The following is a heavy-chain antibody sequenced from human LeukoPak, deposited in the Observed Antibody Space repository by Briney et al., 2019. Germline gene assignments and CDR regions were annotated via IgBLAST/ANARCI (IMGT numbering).Heavy chain of an antibody. J-gene: IGHJ4*02. CDR1: GGSISSGGYY. CDR3: ARVSSGYFGLDY. Sequence: SQTLSLTCTISGGSISSGGYYWSWVRQHPGKGLEWIGYIYDSGSTDYNPSLKSRVTISADTSKNQFSLKLSSVTAADTAVYYCARVSSGYFGLDYCGQGTLVTVSS. CDR2: IYDSGST. V-gene: IGHV4-31*03. D-gene: IGHD3-22*01.